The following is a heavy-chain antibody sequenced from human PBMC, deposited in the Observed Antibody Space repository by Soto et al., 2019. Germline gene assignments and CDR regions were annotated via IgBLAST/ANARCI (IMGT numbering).Heavy chain of an antibody. CDR1: GFTFSSYA. CDR3: ARERAAAGKNWFDP. V-gene: IGHV3-30-3*01. D-gene: IGHD6-13*01. J-gene: IGHJ5*02. CDR2: ISYDGSNK. Sequence: GGSLRLSCAASGFTFSSYAMHWVRQAPGKGLEWVAVISYDGSNKYYADSVKGRFTISRDNSKNTLYLQMNSLRAEDTAVYYCARERAAAGKNWFDPWGQGTLVTVSS.